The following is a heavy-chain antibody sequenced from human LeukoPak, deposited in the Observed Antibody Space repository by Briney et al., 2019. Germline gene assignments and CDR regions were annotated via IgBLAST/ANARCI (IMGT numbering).Heavy chain of an antibody. J-gene: IGHJ5*02. D-gene: IGHD6-6*01. CDR1: GYSFTSYW. Sequence: PGESLKISCKGSGYSFTSYWIAWVRQMPGKGLEWMGIIYPGDSDTRYSPSFQGQVTISADKSISTAYLQWSSLKASDTAMYYCARVLEYSSSSTYGFDPWGQGTLVTVSS. V-gene: IGHV5-51*01. CDR3: ARVLEYSSSSTYGFDP. CDR2: IYPGDSDT.